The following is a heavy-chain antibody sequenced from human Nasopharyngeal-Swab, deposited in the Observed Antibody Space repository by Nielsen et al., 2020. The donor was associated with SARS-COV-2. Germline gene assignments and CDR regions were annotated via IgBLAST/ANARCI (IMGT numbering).Heavy chain of an antibody. CDR1: GFTFRSNG. CDR3: ARDVALVGAELDY. D-gene: IGHD1-26*01. J-gene: IGHJ4*02. Sequence: GESLKISCAASGFTFRSNGMHWVRQAPGKGLEWVAYISSTSSVSYYADFAQGRITISRDNAANSLSLQMNSLRDEDTAIYYCARDVALVGAELDYWGQGTLVTVSS. V-gene: IGHV3-48*02. CDR2: ISSTSSVS.